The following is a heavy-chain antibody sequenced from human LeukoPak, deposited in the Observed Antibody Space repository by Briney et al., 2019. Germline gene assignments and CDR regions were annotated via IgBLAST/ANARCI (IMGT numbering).Heavy chain of an antibody. J-gene: IGHJ3*02. D-gene: IGHD2-2*01. CDR2: INTDGSNT. CDR1: GFTFSTYW. Sequence: GGSLRLSCAASGFTFSTYWMHWVRQAPGKGLVWVSRINTDGSNTNYADSVEGRFTISRDNAENTLYLQMNSLRAEDTAVYYCARAEDCSSTSCPRAFDIWGQGTMVTVSS. CDR3: ARAEDCSSTSCPRAFDI. V-gene: IGHV3-74*01.